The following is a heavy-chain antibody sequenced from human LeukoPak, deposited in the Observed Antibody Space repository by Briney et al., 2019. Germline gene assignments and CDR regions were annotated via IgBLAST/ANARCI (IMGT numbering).Heavy chain of an antibody. V-gene: IGHV4-30-2*03. Sequence: SETLSLTCAVSGGSISSGGYSWSWIRQPPGKGLEWIGSIYHSGSTYYNPSLKSRVTISVDTSKNQFSLKLSSVTAADTAVYYCARETDYYDSSGYSAEYFQHWGQGTLVTVSS. J-gene: IGHJ1*01. D-gene: IGHD3-22*01. CDR2: IYHSGST. CDR1: GGSISSGGYS. CDR3: ARETDYYDSSGYSAEYFQH.